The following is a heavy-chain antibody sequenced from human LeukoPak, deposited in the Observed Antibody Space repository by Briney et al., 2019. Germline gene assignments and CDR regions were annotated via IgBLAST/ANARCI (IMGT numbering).Heavy chain of an antibody. D-gene: IGHD2-2*02. J-gene: IGHJ6*02. CDR1: GFTFTNYW. V-gene: IGHV3-74*01. CDR3: ARAPPRRYCSSTSCYTHYYGMDV. Sequence: GGSLRLSCAASGFTFTNYWMHWVRQAPGMGLVWVSRLPPDELDIIYADSVKGRFTVSRDNAKNTLYLQMNSLRAEDTAVYYCARAPPRRYCSSTSCYTHYYGMDVWGQGTTVTVSS. CDR2: LPPDELDI.